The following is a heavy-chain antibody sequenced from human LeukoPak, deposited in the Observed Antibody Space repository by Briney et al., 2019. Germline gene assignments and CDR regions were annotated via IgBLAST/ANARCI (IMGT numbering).Heavy chain of an antibody. CDR2: IWSDGSNK. D-gene: IGHD1-26*01. J-gene: IGHJ4*02. Sequence: GGSLRLSCAASGFTLSSYGMHWVRQTPGKGLEGVAVIWSDGSNKYYADSVKGRFTISRDNSKNTLYLQMNSLRAEDTSVYYCARGSGSFSGGFDYWGQGTLVTVSS. CDR3: ARGSGSFSGGFDY. CDR1: GFTLSSYG. V-gene: IGHV3-33*01.